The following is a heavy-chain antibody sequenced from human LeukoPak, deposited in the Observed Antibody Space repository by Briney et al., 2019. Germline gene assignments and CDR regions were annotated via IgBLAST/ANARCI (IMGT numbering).Heavy chain of an antibody. D-gene: IGHD3-3*01. CDR1: GFSFDSSA. Sequence: GGSLRLSCAASGFSFDSSAMSWVRQAPGKGLEGVSVISASGGSTYYADSVKGRFTITRDNSKNTLYLQMNSLRAEDTAVYYCSRSGYYDVLDYWGQGTLVTVSS. J-gene: IGHJ4*02. CDR3: SRSGYYDVLDY. CDR2: ISASGGST. V-gene: IGHV3-23*01.